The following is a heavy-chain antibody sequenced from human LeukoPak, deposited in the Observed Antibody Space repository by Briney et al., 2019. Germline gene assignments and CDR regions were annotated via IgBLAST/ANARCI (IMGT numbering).Heavy chain of an antibody. V-gene: IGHV4-39*07. Sequence: PSETLSLTCTVSGGSISSSNYYWDWIRQPPGKGLEWIGEINHSGNTNYNPSLKSRVTISLVTSKNQFSLNLNSVTAADTAVYYCARGGRVGDYAPFDYWGQGTLVTVSS. J-gene: IGHJ4*02. D-gene: IGHD3-16*01. CDR3: ARGGRVGDYAPFDY. CDR1: GGSISSSNYY. CDR2: INHSGNT.